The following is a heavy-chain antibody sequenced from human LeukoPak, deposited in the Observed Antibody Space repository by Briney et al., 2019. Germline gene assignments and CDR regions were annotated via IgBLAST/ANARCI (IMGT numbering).Heavy chain of an antibody. V-gene: IGHV1-69*13. D-gene: IGHD3-22*01. CDR1: GGTFSSYA. Sequence: GASVKVSCKASGGTFSSYAISWVRQAPGQGLEWMGGIIPIFGTANYAQKFQGRVTITADESTSTAYMELSSLRSEDTAVYYCARTGGYYDSSGYYHTHFDYWGQGTLVTVSS. J-gene: IGHJ4*02. CDR2: IIPIFGTA. CDR3: ARTGGYYDSSGYYHTHFDY.